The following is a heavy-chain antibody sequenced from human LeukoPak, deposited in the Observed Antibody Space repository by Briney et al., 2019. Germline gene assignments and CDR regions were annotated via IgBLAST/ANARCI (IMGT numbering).Heavy chain of an antibody. CDR2: INHSGST. CDR3: ARGSGGSCHFDY. CDR1: GGSFSGYY. V-gene: IGHV4-34*01. D-gene: IGHD2-15*01. J-gene: IGHJ4*02. Sequence: SETLSLTCAVYGGSFSGYYWSWIRQPPGKGLEWIGEINHSGSTNYNPSLKSRVTISVDTSKNQFSLKLSSVTAADTAVYYCARGSGGSCHFDYWGQGTLVTVSS.